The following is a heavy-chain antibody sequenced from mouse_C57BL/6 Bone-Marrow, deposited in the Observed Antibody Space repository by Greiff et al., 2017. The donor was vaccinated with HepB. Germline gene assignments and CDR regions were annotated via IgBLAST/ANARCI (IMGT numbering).Heavy chain of an antibody. D-gene: IGHD4-1*01. J-gene: IGHJ2*01. V-gene: IGHV6-6*01. CDR3: TRGELGRGFDY. CDR1: GFTFSDAW. CDR2: IRNKANNHAT. Sequence: EVQLVESGGGLVQPGGSMKLSCAASGFTFSDAWMDWVRQSPEKGLEWVAEIRNKANNHATYYAESVKGRFTISRDDSKSSVYLQMNSLRAEDTGIYYCTRGELGRGFDYWGQGTTLTVSS.